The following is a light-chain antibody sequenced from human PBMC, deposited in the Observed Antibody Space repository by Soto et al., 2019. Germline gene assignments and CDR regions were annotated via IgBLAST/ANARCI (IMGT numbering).Light chain of an antibody. V-gene: IGKV3-20*01. CDR2: GAS. CDR1: QSVTSSY. CDR3: QQFGTSPPWT. J-gene: IGKJ1*01. Sequence: EIVLTQSPGTLSLSPGERATLSCRASQSVTSSYLAWYQQKPGQAPRLLIHGASSRATGIPDRFSGSGSGTEFTLTISRLEPEDFAVYYCQQFGTSPPWTFGQGTKVEIK.